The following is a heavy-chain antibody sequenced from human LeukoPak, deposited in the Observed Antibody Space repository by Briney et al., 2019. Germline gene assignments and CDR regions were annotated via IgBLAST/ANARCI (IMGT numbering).Heavy chain of an antibody. Sequence: PGGSLRLSCAASGFTFSSYGMHWVRQAPGKGLEWVAVISYDGSNKYYADSVKGRFTISRDNSKNTLYLQMNSLRAEDTAVYYCAKWSIVVVPAANSLFDYWGQGTLVTVSS. CDR3: AKWSIVVVPAANSLFDY. V-gene: IGHV3-30*18. J-gene: IGHJ4*02. CDR1: GFTFSSYG. CDR2: ISYDGSNK. D-gene: IGHD2-2*01.